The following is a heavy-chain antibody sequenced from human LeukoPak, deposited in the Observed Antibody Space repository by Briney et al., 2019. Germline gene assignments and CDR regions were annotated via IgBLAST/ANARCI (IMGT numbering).Heavy chain of an antibody. V-gene: IGHV4-39*07. J-gene: IGHJ5*02. CDR1: GGSISSSSYY. CDR3: ARDSTVESEFDP. Sequence: TSETLSLTCTVSGGSISSSSYYWGWIRQPPGKGLEWIGSIYYSGSTYYNPSLKSRVTISVDTSKNQFSLKLSSVTAADTAVYYCARDSTVESEFDPWGQGTLVTVSS. CDR2: IYYSGST. D-gene: IGHD4-23*01.